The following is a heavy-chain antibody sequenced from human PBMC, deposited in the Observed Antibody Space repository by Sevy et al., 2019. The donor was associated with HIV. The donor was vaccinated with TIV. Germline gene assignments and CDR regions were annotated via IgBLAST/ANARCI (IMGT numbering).Heavy chain of an antibody. J-gene: IGHJ5*02. D-gene: IGHD2-2*02. CDR3: AKYPNRQRHPETCGWVEP. V-gene: IGHV1-18*01. CDR2: ISTYNGET. Sequence: ASVKVSCQTSGYIFNTYGIAWVRQAPGQGLAWMGWISTYNGETDIAPRFQDRVTLPTDTSTGKAYMELKHLRSDDRAKYSCAKYPNRQRHPETCGWVEPWGQGTLVTVSS. CDR1: GYIFNTYG.